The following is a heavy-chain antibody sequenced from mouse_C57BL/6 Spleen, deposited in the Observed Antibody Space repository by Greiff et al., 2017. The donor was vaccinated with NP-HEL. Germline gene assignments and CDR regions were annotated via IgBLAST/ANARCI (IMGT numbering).Heavy chain of an antibody. Sequence: VQLQQSGAELVKPGASVKISCKASGYAFSSYWMNWVKQRPGKGLEWIGQIYPGDGDTNYNGKFKGKATLTADKSSSTAYMQLSSLTSEDSAVYFCARSGPYSNYRPYAMDYWGQGTSVTVSS. D-gene: IGHD2-5*01. V-gene: IGHV1-80*01. CDR1: GYAFSSYW. CDR2: IYPGDGDT. J-gene: IGHJ4*01. CDR3: ARSGPYSNYRPYAMDY.